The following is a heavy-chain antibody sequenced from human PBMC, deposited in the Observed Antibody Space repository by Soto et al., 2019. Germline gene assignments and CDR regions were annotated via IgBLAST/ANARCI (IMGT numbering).Heavy chain of an antibody. CDR2: TYYRSKWYN. CDR3: VRLIGNSWLDS. V-gene: IGHV6-1*01. D-gene: IGHD2-8*01. Sequence: QVQQHQSGPGLVKPSQTLSLTCAISGDSVSTNRATWDWIRQSPSRGLAWLGRTYYRSKWYNDYAVSVQGRITINPATSNNQVSLQLNSVTHDDTAVYYCVRLIGNSWLDSWGQGTLVTVSS. J-gene: IGHJ5*01. CDR1: GDSVSTNRAT.